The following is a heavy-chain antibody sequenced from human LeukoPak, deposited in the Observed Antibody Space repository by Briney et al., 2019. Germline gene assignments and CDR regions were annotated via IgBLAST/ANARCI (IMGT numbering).Heavy chain of an antibody. CDR2: ISPKSGGT. CDR3: ARGVIYGSGRFYYYYMDV. J-gene: IGHJ6*03. CDR1: GHSFTAYY. Sequence: ASVKVSCKASGHSFTAYYMHWVRQAPGQGLEWMGWISPKSGGTHFPQKFQGRVTMTSDTSITTAYMELSRLGYDDTAVYYCARGVIYGSGRFYYYYMDVWGEGTTVTVSS. D-gene: IGHD3-10*01. V-gene: IGHV1-2*02.